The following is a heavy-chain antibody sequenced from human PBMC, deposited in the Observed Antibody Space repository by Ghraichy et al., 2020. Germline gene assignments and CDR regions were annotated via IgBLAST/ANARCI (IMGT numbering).Heavy chain of an antibody. CDR2: ISSSSSTI. CDR3: ARFPSSGWYEWVTNDAFDI. J-gene: IGHJ3*02. CDR1: GFTFSSYS. Sequence: GESLNISCAASGFTFSSYSMNWVRQAPGKGLEWVSYISSSSSTIYYADSVKGRFTISRDNAKNSLYLQMNSLRAEDTAVYYCARFPSSGWYEWVTNDAFDIWGQGTMVTVSS. V-gene: IGHV3-48*01. D-gene: IGHD6-19*01.